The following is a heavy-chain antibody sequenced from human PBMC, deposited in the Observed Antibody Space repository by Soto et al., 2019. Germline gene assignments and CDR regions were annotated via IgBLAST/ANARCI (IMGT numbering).Heavy chain of an antibody. V-gene: IGHV1-3*01. CDR2: INAGNGNT. Sequence: ASVKVSCKASGYTFTIYSMHWVRQAPGQRLEWMGWINAGNGNTKYSQKFQGRVTITRDTSASTAYMELSSLRSEDTAVYYCASAARWSGYYTPAYWGQGTLVTVSS. CDR1: GYTFTIYS. J-gene: IGHJ4*02. CDR3: ASAARWSGYYTPAY. D-gene: IGHD3-3*01.